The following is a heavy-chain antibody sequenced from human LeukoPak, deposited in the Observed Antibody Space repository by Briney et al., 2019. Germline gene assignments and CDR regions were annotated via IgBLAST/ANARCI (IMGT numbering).Heavy chain of an antibody. CDR2: IYYSGST. J-gene: IGHJ4*02. CDR3: ARVLPSSGYYLDY. V-gene: IGHV4-59*01. Sequence: SETLSLTCTVSGGSISSYYWSWIRQPPGKGLEWIGYIYYSGSTNYNPSLKSRVTISVDTSKNQFSLKLSSVTAADTALYYCARVLPSSGYYLDYWGQGTLVTVSS. D-gene: IGHD3-22*01. CDR1: GGSISSYY.